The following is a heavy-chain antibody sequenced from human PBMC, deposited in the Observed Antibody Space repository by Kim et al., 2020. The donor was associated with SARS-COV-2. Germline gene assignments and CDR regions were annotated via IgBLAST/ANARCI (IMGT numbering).Heavy chain of an antibody. CDR2: ISSSSTI. CDR1: GFTFSNYA. J-gene: IGHJ6*02. CDR3: TQGGGSSV. D-gene: IGHD1-26*01. V-gene: IGHV3-48*02. Sequence: GGSLRLSCAASGFTFSNYAMNWVRQAPGKGLEWVSYISSSSTIYYADSVKGRFTISRDNAKKSLYLQMNSLRDEDTAVYYCTQGGGSSVWGQGTTVTVSS.